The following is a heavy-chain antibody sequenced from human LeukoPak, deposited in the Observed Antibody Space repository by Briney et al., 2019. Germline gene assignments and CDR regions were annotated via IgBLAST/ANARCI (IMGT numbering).Heavy chain of an antibody. CDR3: ARGFTEDTAVAQFDS. J-gene: IGHJ4*02. D-gene: IGHD6-19*01. CDR1: GFLFSAYA. V-gene: IGHV3-30*04. CDR2: ISYGGTNT. Sequence: GTSLRLSCAASGFLFSAYAMHWVRQAPGKGLEWVAVISYGGTNTYYADSVKGRFTISRDNSKNTLYLKMNSLIPEDAAVYYCARGFTEDTAVAQFDSWGQGVLVTVSS.